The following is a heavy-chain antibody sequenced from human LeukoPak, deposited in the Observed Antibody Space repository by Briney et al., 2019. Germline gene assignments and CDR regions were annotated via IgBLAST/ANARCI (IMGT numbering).Heavy chain of an antibody. CDR2: IYYSGST. J-gene: IGHJ4*02. CDR3: ARDYCTTTRCYPNYFDY. V-gene: IGHV4-61*01. D-gene: IGHD2-2*01. CDR1: GASVSSSNYY. Sequence: SETLSLTCTVSGASVSSSNYYWSWIRQPPGKGLEWIGYIYYSGSTNYNPSLKSRVTISVDTSKNQFSLKLSSVTAADTAVYYCARDYCTTTRCYPNYFDYWGQGTLVTVSS.